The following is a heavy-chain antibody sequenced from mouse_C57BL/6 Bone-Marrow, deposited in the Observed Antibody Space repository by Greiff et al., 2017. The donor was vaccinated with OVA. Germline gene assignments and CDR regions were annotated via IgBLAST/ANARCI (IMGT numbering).Heavy chain of an antibody. CDR3: ARRFITSVVADWYFDV. CDR2: IYPGDGAT. V-gene: IGHV1-82*01. J-gene: IGHJ1*03. Sequence: QVQLQQSGPELVKPGASVKISCKASGYAFSSSWMNWVKQRPGKGLEWIGRIYPGDGATNYTGKFKGQVTLTADKSSSTAYMQLSSLTSEDSAVYCCARRFITSVVADWYFDVWGTGTTVTVSS. CDR1: GYAFSSSW. D-gene: IGHD1-1*01.